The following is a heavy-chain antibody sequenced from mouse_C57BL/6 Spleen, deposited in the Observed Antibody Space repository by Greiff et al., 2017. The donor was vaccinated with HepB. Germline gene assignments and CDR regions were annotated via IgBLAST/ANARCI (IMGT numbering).Heavy chain of an antibody. J-gene: IGHJ4*01. CDR3: ARRQLRLRAMDY. Sequence: DVKLQESGPGLVKPSQSLSLTCSVTGYSITSGYYWNWIRQFPGNKLEWMGYISYDGSNNYNPSLKNRISITRDTSKNQFFLKLNSVTTEDTATYYCARRQLRLRAMDYWGQGTSVTVSS. CDR2: ISYDGSN. CDR1: GYSITSGYY. D-gene: IGHD3-2*02. V-gene: IGHV3-6*01.